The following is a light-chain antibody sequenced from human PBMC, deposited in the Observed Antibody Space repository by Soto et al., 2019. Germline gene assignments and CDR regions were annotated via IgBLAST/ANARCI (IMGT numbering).Light chain of an antibody. CDR1: EGISNF. V-gene: IGKV1-27*01. CDR3: QNYNSVPYT. Sequence: DIQMTQSPSSLSTSVGDRVTITCRASEGISNFLVWYQQKPGKAPKLLIYVASTLQSGVPSRFSGSGSGTEFTLTISSLQPEDVATYYCQNYNSVPYTFGGGTKVEI. J-gene: IGKJ4*01. CDR2: VAS.